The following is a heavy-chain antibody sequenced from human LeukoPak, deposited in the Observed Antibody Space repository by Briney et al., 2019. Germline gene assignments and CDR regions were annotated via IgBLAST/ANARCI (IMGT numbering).Heavy chain of an antibody. CDR2: IGGSDGST. D-gene: IGHD3-9*01. Sequence: GGSLRLSCAASGFTFSSYAMNWVRQSPGKGLEWVSTIGGSDGSTYNADSVKDRFTMSRDNSKNTLYLQMNSLRAEDTAVYYCARDGLRYFDWLSLTDFLNWFDPWGQGTLVTVSS. V-gene: IGHV3-23*01. CDR1: GFTFSSYA. CDR3: ARDGLRYFDWLSLTDFLNWFDP. J-gene: IGHJ5*02.